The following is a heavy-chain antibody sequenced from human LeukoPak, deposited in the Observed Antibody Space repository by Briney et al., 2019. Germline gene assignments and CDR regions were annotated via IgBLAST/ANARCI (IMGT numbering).Heavy chain of an antibody. V-gene: IGHV1-24*01. D-gene: IGHD2-8*01. Sequence: ASVKVSCKVSGYTLTELSMHWVRQAPGKVLEWMGGFDPEDGETIYAQKFQGRVTMTEDTSTDTAYMELSSLRSEDTAVYYCARGSYCTNGVCHHYYYYGMDVWGQGTTVTVSS. CDR2: FDPEDGET. CDR3: ARGSYCTNGVCHHYYYYGMDV. J-gene: IGHJ6*02. CDR1: GYTLTELS.